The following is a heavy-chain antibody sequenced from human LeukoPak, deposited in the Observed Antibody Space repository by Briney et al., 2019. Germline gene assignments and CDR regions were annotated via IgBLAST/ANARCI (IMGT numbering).Heavy chain of an antibody. Sequence: SETLSLTCTVSGGSVNGGSYYWNWIRQPPGKGLEWIGYIYYSGSTNYNPSLKSRVTISVDTSKNQFSLKLSSVTAADTAVYYCARAAYSGSYHSDYWGQGTLVTVSS. CDR1: GGSVNGGSYY. CDR2: IYYSGST. V-gene: IGHV4-61*01. J-gene: IGHJ4*02. D-gene: IGHD1-26*01. CDR3: ARAAYSGSYHSDY.